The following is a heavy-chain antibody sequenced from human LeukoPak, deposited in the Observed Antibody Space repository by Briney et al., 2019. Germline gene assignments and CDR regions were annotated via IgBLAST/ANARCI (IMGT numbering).Heavy chain of an antibody. CDR2: IYHSGST. CDR3: ASSRRGLEIDY. D-gene: IGHD1-1*01. V-gene: IGHV4-30-2*02. Sequence: RPSETLSLTCAVSGGSISSGGYSWSWIRQPPGKGLEWIGYIYHSGSTYYNPSLKSRVTISVDRSKNQFSLKLSSVTAADTAVYYCASSRRGLEIDYWGQGTLVTVSS. J-gene: IGHJ4*02. CDR1: GGSISSGGYS.